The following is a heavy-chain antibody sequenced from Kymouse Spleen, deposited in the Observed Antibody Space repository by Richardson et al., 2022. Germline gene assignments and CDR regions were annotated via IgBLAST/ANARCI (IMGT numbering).Heavy chain of an antibody. CDR3: ARLGYSSSWPAFDY. V-gene: IGHV4-39*01. Sequence: QLQLQESGPGLVKPSETLSLTCTVSGGSISSSSYYWGWIRQPPGKGLEWIGSIYYSGSTYYNPSLKSRVTISVDTSKNQFSLKLSSVTAADTAVYYCARLGYSSSWPAFDYWGQGTLVTVSS. D-gene: IGHD6-13*01. J-gene: IGHJ4*02. CDR2: IYYSGST. CDR1: GGSISSSSYY.